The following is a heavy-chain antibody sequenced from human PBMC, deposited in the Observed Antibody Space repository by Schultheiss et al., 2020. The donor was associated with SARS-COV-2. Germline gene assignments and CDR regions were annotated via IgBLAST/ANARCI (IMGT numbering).Heavy chain of an antibody. V-gene: IGHV4-34*01. J-gene: IGHJ4*02. D-gene: IGHD3-22*01. CDR1: GGSFSGYY. CDR2: IYYSGST. CDR3: ARLGTYYYDSSGYNPIDY. Sequence: SETLSLTCAVYGGSFSGYYWSWIRQPPGKGLEWIGYIYYSGSTYYNPSLKSRVTISVDTSKNQFSLKLSSVTAADTAVYYCARLGTYYYDSSGYNPIDYWGQGTLVTVSS.